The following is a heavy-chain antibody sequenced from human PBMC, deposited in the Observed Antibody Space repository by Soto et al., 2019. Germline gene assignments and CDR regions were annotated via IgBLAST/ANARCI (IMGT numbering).Heavy chain of an antibody. J-gene: IGHJ4*02. D-gene: IGHD2-15*01. V-gene: IGHV3-23*01. CDR3: AKGQGWSYYYDS. CDR2: IGGSGGT. Sequence: EVQLLESGGGLVQPGGSLRLSCAASGFTFSSYAMSWVRLAPGKGLEWFSSIGGSGGTYYAESVKGRFTISRDNCKNMLYLHLNSLRAEYTAMYYCAKGQGWSYYYDSWGQGTLVTVSS. CDR1: GFTFSSYA.